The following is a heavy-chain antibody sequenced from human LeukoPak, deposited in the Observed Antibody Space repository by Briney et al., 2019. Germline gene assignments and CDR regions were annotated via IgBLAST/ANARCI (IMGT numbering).Heavy chain of an antibody. CDR2: ISNNGDTI. CDR1: GFTFSSYE. J-gene: IGHJ6*02. Sequence: GGSLRLSCAASGFTFSSYEMNWVRQAPGKGLEWVSFISNNGDTITYVDSVKGRFTISRDNAKNSLYLQMNSLRAGDTAVYYCARWYCSSTNCHSYYYGMDVWGQGTTVTVSS. D-gene: IGHD2-2*01. V-gene: IGHV3-48*03. CDR3: ARWYCSSTNCHSYYYGMDV.